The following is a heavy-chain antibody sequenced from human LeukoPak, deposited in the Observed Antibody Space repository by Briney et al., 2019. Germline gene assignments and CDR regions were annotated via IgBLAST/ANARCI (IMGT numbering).Heavy chain of an antibody. J-gene: IGHJ4*02. D-gene: IGHD3-22*01. CDR1: GFTFSSYN. CDR2: ISSSSSYI. V-gene: IGHV3-21*01. Sequence: GGSLRLSCAASGFTFSSYNINWVRQAPGKGLEWVSSISSSSSYIYYADSVKGRFTISRDNAKNSLYLQMNSLRDEDTAVYYCARDRYYYDSSGYPAFDYWGQGTLVTVSS. CDR3: ARDRYYYDSSGYPAFDY.